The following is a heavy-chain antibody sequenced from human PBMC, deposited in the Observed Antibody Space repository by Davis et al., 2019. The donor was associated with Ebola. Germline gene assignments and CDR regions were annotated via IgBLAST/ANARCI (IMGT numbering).Heavy chain of an antibody. CDR3: ARVYDFWSGYSYYYYYYMDV. Sequence: ASVKVSCKASGYTFTSYYMHWVRQAPGQGLEWMGIINPSGGSTSYAQKFQGRVTMTTDTSTSTAYMELRSLRSDDTAVYYCARVYDFWSGYSYYYYYYMDVWGKGTTVTVSS. CDR1: GYTFTSYY. V-gene: IGHV1-46*01. CDR2: INPSGGST. J-gene: IGHJ6*03. D-gene: IGHD3-3*01.